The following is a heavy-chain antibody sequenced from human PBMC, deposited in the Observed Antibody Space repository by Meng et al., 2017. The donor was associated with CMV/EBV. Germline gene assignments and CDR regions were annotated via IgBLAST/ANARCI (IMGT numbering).Heavy chain of an antibody. D-gene: IGHD3-3*01. CDR3: ARGPRSPTIFGVVIRNYYYGMDV. CDR2: TYYRSKWYN. V-gene: IGHV6-1*01. Sequence: LTCAISGDSVSTNSAAWNWIRQSPSRGLEWLGRTYYRSKWYNAYAVSVKSRITINPDTSKNQFSLQLNSVTPEDTAVYYCARGPRSPTIFGVVIRNYYYGMDVWGQGTTVTVSS. J-gene: IGHJ6*02. CDR1: GDSVSTNSAA.